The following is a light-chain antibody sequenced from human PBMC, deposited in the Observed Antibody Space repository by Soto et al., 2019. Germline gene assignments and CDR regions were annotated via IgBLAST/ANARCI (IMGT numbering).Light chain of an antibody. CDR2: AAS. Sequence: GYRVTITCRASQSISSYLNWYQQKPGKAPKLLIYAASSLQSGVPSRFSGSGSGTDFTLTISSLQPEDFATYYCQQSYSTPTTFGQGTRLEIK. V-gene: IGKV1-39*01. J-gene: IGKJ5*01. CDR1: QSISSY. CDR3: QQSYSTPTT.